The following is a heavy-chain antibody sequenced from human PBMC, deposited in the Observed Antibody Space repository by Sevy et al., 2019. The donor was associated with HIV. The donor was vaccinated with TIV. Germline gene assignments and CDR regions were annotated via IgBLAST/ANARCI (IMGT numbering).Heavy chain of an antibody. CDR2: INAGNGNT. D-gene: IGHD1-26*01. Sequence: ASVKVSCKASGYTFTSYAMHWVRQAPGQRLEWMGWINAGNGNTKYSQKFQGRVTITRDTSASTAYMELSSLRSEDTAVYYCARVGSSQHYYYYMDVWGKGTTVTVSS. CDR1: GYTFTSYA. V-gene: IGHV1-3*01. J-gene: IGHJ6*03. CDR3: ARVGSSQHYYYYMDV.